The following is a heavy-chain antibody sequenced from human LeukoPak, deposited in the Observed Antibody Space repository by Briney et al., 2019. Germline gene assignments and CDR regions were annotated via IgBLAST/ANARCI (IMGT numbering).Heavy chain of an antibody. D-gene: IGHD5-18*01. CDR1: GFTFDDYA. CDR2: ISWNSGSI. Sequence: GGSLRLSCAASGFTFDDYAMHWVRHAPGKGLEWVSGISWNSGSIGYADSVKGRFTISRDNAKNSLYLQMNSLRAEDTALYYCAKAGGDTAMVTLGYYFDYWGQGTLVTVSS. CDR3: AKAGGDTAMVTLGYYFDY. V-gene: IGHV3-9*01. J-gene: IGHJ4*02.